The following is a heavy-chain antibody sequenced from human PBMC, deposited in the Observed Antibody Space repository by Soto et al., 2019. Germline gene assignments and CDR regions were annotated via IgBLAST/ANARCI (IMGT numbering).Heavy chain of an antibody. CDR1: GFTFSSYG. V-gene: IGHV3-30*03. J-gene: IGHJ3*02. CDR3: ALIRNYDAFDI. CDR2: ISYDGTSK. D-gene: IGHD1-1*01. Sequence: GGSLRLSCAASGFTFSSYGMHWVRQAPGKGLEWVAVISYDGTSKYYADSVKGRFTISRDNSKNTLYLQMNSLRAEDTAVYYCALIRNYDAFDIWGQGTMVTVSS.